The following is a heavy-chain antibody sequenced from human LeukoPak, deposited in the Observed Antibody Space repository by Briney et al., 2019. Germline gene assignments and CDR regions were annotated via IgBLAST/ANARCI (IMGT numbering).Heavy chain of an antibody. CDR2: IYPGDSDT. J-gene: IGHJ4*02. V-gene: IGHV5-51*01. D-gene: IGHD2-2*01. Sequence: GESLKISCRGSGYSFTTYWIGWVRQMPGKGLELVGTIYPGDSDTRYSPSFQGQVTMSADKSINTAYLQWSSLKASDTAMYYCARRQGCSSTSCPPDSWGQGTLVTVSS. CDR3: ARRQGCSSTSCPPDS. CDR1: GYSFTTYW.